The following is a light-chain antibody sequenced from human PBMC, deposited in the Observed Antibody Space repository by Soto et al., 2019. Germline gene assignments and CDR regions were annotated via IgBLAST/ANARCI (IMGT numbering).Light chain of an antibody. V-gene: IGKV3-15*01. CDR2: GVS. CDR1: QSVTSN. Sequence: EIVMTQSPATLSVSPGERATLSCRASQSVTSNLAWYQQKPGQAPRLLMYGVSTRATGIPDRFSGGGSGTDFTLTISRLEPEDFAVYYCQQFSSYPLTFGGGTKVDI. CDR3: QQFSSYPLT. J-gene: IGKJ4*01.